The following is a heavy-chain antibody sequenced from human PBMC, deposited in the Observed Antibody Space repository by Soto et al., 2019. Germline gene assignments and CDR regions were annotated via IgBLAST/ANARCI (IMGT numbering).Heavy chain of an antibody. CDR1: GFVFTFSNYY. Sequence: GGSLRLSCAASGFVFTFSNYYMNWIRQAPGKGLEWVSSISSSGHMTFYAPSVNGRFTISRDNGKNSLYLQMNSLRAEDTGVYFCAGTYGSADSWGPGTLVTVSS. V-gene: IGHV3-11*04. CDR2: ISSSGHMT. D-gene: IGHD3-10*01. J-gene: IGHJ5*01. CDR3: AGTYGSADS.